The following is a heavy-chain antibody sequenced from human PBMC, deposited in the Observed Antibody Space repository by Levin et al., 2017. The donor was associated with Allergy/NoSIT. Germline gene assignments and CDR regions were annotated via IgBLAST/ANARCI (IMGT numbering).Heavy chain of an antibody. D-gene: IGHD1-26*01. V-gene: IGHV3-23*01. J-gene: IGHJ4*02. CDR2: VSGSGADT. CDR3: AKSVGAYRHLDS. CDR1: GFTFNNYA. Sequence: GESLKISCTASGFTFNNYAMNWVRQAPGKGLEWVSVVSGSGADTTYADSVKGRFTISRDNSKNTLYLHMNNLIADDTAMYYCAKSVGAYRHLDSWGQGTLVTVSS.